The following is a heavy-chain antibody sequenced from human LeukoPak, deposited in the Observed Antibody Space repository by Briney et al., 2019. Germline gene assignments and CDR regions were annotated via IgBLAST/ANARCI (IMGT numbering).Heavy chain of an antibody. CDR3: AKDMGSRATNLDY. V-gene: IGHV3-23*01. J-gene: IGHJ4*02. CDR2: TSGSGGST. CDR1: GFTFSSYA. Sequence: GGSLRLSCAASGFTFSSYAMSWVRQAPGKGLEWVSATSGSGGSTYYADSVKGRFTISRDNSQNTLYLQMNSLRAEDTAIYYCAKDMGSRATNLDYWGQGTLVTVSS. D-gene: IGHD1-26*01.